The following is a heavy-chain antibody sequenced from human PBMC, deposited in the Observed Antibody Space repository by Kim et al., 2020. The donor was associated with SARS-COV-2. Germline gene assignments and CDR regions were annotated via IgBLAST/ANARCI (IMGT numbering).Heavy chain of an antibody. Sequence: GGSLRLSCTASGFTFGDYAMSWFRQAPGKGLEWVGFIRSKAYGGTTEYAASVKGRFTISRDDSKSIAYLQMNSLKTEDTAVYYCTRDPRLAVAGTVGFDYWGQGTLVTVSS. CDR2: IRSKAYGGTT. D-gene: IGHD6-19*01. CDR3: TRDPRLAVAGTVGFDY. CDR1: GFTFGDYA. J-gene: IGHJ4*02. V-gene: IGHV3-49*03.